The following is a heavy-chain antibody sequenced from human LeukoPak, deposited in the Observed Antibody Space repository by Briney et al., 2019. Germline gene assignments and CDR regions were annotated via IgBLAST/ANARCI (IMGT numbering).Heavy chain of an antibody. V-gene: IGHV4-34*01. D-gene: IGHD2-21*02. Sequence: PSETLSLTCAVYGGSFSGYYWSWIRQPPGKGLEWIGEINHSGSTNYNPSLKSRVTISVDTSKNQFSLKLSSVTAADTAVYYCAGDPDYFDYWGQGTLVTVSS. CDR2: INHSGST. CDR3: AGDPDYFDY. CDR1: GGSFSGYY. J-gene: IGHJ4*02.